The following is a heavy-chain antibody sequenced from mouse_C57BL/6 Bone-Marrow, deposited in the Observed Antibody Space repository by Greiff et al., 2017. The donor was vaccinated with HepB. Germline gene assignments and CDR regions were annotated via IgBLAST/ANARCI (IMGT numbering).Heavy chain of an antibody. V-gene: IGHV1-18*01. D-gene: IGHD2-4*01. Sequence: EVQLQQSGPELVKPGASVKIPCKASGYTFTDYNMDWVKQSHGKSLEWIGDINPNNGGTIYNQKFKGKATLTVDKSSSTAYMELRSLTSEDTAVYYCARSPYYDYDEDPYYYAMDYWGQGTSVTVSS. CDR3: ARSPYYDYDEDPYYYAMDY. J-gene: IGHJ4*01. CDR1: GYTFTDYN. CDR2: INPNNGGT.